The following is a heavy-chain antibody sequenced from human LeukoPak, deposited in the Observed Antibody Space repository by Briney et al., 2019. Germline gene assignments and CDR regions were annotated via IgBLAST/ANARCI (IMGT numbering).Heavy chain of an antibody. CDR2: IYYSGST. Sequence: SQTLSLTCTVSGGSISSGDYYWSWIRQPPGKGLEWIGYIYYSGSTYYNPSLKSRVTISVDTSKNQFSLKLSSVTAADTAVYYCARVVPASYYYMDVWGKGTTVTVSS. D-gene: IGHD2-2*01. CDR3: ARVVPASYYYMDV. CDR1: GGSISSGDYY. J-gene: IGHJ6*03. V-gene: IGHV4-30-4*08.